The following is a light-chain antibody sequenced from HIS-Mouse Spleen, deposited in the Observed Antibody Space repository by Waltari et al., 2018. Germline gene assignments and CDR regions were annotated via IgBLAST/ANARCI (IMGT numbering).Light chain of an antibody. CDR3: QVWDSSSDHVV. CDR2: DDS. V-gene: IGLV3-21*03. J-gene: IGLJ2*01. Sequence: SYVLTQPPSVSVAPGKTARITCGGNHIGSKSVHWYQQKPGQAHVLVVYDDSDRPSGIPERFSGSNSGNTATLTISRVEAGDEADYYCQVWDSSSDHVVFGGGTKLTVL. CDR1: HIGSKS.